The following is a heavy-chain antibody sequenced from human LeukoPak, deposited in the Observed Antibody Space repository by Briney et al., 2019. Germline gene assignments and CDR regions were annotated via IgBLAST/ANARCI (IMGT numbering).Heavy chain of an antibody. J-gene: IGHJ6*04. CDR1: GFTFSSCG. V-gene: IGHV3-30*02. CDR3: AELGITMIGGV. CDR2: IRNDGTNT. Sequence: GGSLRLSCAASGFTFSSCGMHWVRQAPGKGLEWVAFIRNDGTNTYYADSVKGRFTISRGNYKNTLYLQMNSLRAEDTAVYYCAELGITMIGGVWGKGTTVTISS. D-gene: IGHD3-10*02.